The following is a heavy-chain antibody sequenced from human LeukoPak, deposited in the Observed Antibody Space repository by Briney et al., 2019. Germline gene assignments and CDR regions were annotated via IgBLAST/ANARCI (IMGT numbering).Heavy chain of an antibody. V-gene: IGHV1-46*01. CDR3: VRVGTAAATADY. Sequence: ASVKVSSTASGYTLTTYYMHWVRQAPGQRPEWMGIINTRGGSTDYAQKFQGIVTMTSDTSTSTVYMELSSLKSEDTAVYFCVRVGTAAATADYWGQGTLVTVSS. CDR2: INTRGGST. CDR1: GYTLTTYY. D-gene: IGHD6-25*01. J-gene: IGHJ4*02.